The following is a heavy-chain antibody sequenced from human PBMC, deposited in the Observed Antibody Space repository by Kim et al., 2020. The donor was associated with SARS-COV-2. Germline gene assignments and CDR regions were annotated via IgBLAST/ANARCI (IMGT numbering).Heavy chain of an antibody. Sequence: VDPVKGRFPISRDNAKNSLYLQMNSLRAEDTAVYYCARDPYSSGWYFDYWGQGTLVTVSS. J-gene: IGHJ4*02. D-gene: IGHD6-19*01. V-gene: IGHV3-7*01. CDR3: ARDPYSSGWYFDY.